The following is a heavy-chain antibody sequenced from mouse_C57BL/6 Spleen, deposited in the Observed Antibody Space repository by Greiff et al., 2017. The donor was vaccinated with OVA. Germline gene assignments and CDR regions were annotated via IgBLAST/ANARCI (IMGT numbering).Heavy chain of an antibody. D-gene: IGHD1-1*01. V-gene: IGHV1-63*01. Sequence: QVQLQQSGAELVRPGPSVKMSCKASGYTFTNYWIGWAKQRPGHGLEWIGDIYPGGGYTNYNEKFKGKATLTADKSSSTAYMQFSSLTSEDSAIYYCARKDTTVVAHYAMDYWGQGTSVTVSS. CDR3: ARKDTTVVAHYAMDY. CDR2: IYPGGGYT. J-gene: IGHJ4*01. CDR1: GYTFTNYW.